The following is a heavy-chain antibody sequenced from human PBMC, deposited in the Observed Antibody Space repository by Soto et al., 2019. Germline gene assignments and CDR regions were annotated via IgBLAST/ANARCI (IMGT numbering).Heavy chain of an antibody. CDR2: MYYTGST. J-gene: IGHJ4*02. CDR1: GDSISSYS. D-gene: IGHD2-21*01. Sequence: SETLSLTCTFSGDSISSYSWTWIRQPPGRRLEWIGYMYYTGSTNYNPSLKSRVSISVDTSKNQFSLKLRSVTAEDTAVYYCAGLDSRKGHYYDYWGQGTLVTVSS. V-gene: IGHV4-59*08. CDR3: AGLDSRKGHYYDY.